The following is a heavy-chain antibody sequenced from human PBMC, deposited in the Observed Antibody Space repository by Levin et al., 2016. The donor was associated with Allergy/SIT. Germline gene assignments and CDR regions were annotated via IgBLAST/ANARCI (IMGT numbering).Heavy chain of an antibody. CDR2: ISYDGSNK. CDR3: ATPFITIFGVGSVDY. Sequence: VRQAPGKGLEWVAVISYDGSNKYYADSVKGRFTISRDNSKNTLYLQMNSLRAEDTAVYYCATPFITIFGVGSVDYWGQGTLVTVSS. D-gene: IGHD3-3*01. J-gene: IGHJ4*02. V-gene: IGHV3-30*03.